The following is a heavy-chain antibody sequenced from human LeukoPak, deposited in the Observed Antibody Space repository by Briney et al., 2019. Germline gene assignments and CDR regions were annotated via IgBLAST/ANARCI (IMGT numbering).Heavy chain of an antibody. CDR1: GFTFSSYA. D-gene: IGHD4-17*01. V-gene: IGHV3-23*01. CDR3: AKDLTTVTTWPPYFDY. Sequence: GGSLRLSCTASGFTFSSYAMNWVRQAPGKGLEWVSAISGSGGSTYYADSVKGRFTISRDNSKNTLYLQMNSLRAEDTAVYYCAKDLTTVTTWPPYFDYWGQGTLVTASS. J-gene: IGHJ4*02. CDR2: ISGSGGST.